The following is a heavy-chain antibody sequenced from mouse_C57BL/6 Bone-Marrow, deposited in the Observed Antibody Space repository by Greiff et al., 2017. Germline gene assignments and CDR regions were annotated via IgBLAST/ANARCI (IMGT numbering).Heavy chain of an antibody. CDR2: ISNLAYSI. Sequence: EVQRVESGGGLVQPGGSLKLSCAASGFTFSDYGMAWVRQAPRKGPEWVAFISNLAYSIYYADTVTGRFTISRENAKNTLYREMSSLRSEDTAMYYCARPLYDYPAWFAYWGQGTLVTVSA. CDR1: GFTFSDYG. V-gene: IGHV5-15*01. J-gene: IGHJ3*01. D-gene: IGHD2-4*01. CDR3: ARPLYDYPAWFAY.